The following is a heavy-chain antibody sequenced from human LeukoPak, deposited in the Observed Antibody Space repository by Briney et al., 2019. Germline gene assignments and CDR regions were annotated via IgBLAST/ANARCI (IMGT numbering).Heavy chain of an antibody. CDR1: GGSISSGSYY. Sequence: PSQTLSLTCTVSGGSISSGSYYWSWIRQPPGKGLEWIGEINHSGSTNYNPSLKSRVTISVDTSKNQFSLKLSSVTAADTAVYYCARHEVHYDILTGYYSNWFDPWGQGTLVTVSS. J-gene: IGHJ5*02. CDR2: INHSGST. V-gene: IGHV4-39*01. CDR3: ARHEVHYDILTGYYSNWFDP. D-gene: IGHD3-9*01.